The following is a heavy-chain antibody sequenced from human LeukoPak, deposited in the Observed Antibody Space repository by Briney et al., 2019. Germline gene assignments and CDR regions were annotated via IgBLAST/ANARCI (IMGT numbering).Heavy chain of an antibody. CDR2: INPNSGGT. J-gene: IGHJ5*02. CDR3: AGGVLHGGGNWFVP. Sequence: ASVKVSCKTSGYTFTGYYMHLLRQAPGQGLEWMGRINPNSGGTYYAQKFRSRVTMTRDTSISTAYMELASLISDDTAVYYCAGGVLHGGGNWFVPWGQGTLVTVSS. V-gene: IGHV1-2*06. D-gene: IGHD3-16*01. CDR1: GYTFTGYY.